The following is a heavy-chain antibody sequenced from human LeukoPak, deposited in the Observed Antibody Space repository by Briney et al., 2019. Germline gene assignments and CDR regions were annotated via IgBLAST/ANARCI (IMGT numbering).Heavy chain of an antibody. CDR3: ARAISPHDAFDI. CDR2: IGTRSSPI. Sequence: GGSLRLSCAASGFTFRTYIMNWVRQAPGKGLEWVAYIGTRSSPIYYADSVKGRFTISRDKSKNTLYLQMNSLRAEDTAVYYCARAISPHDAFDIWGQGTMVTVSS. CDR1: GFTFRTYI. J-gene: IGHJ3*02. V-gene: IGHV3-48*01.